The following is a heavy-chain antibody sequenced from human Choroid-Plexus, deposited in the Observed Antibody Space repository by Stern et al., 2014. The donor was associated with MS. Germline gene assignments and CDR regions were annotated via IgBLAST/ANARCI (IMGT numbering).Heavy chain of an antibody. CDR2: VSYDGSNK. D-gene: IGHD2/OR15-2a*01. Sequence: QVQLVQSGGGVVQPGRPLRLSCVASGFTFGSCAIHWVRQAPGKGLEGVAGVSYDGSNKYYADSVKGRFTISRDNSQNTLYMQMSSLRPEDTAVYYCAKDRQYLTYFFDHWGQGSLVTVSS. V-gene: IGHV3-30*18. CDR3: AKDRQYLTYFFDH. CDR1: GFTFGSCA. J-gene: IGHJ5*02.